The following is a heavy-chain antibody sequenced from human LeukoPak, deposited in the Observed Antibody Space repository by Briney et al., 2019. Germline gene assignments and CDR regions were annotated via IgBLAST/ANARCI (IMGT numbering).Heavy chain of an antibody. J-gene: IGHJ5*02. CDR1: GGSFSDYY. CDR2: INHSGST. CDR3: ARGPPGGQFDP. Sequence: SETLSLTCAVYGGSFSDYYWSWIRQLPGKGLEWIGEINHSGSTNYNPSLKSRVTISVDTSKNQFSLKLSSVTAADTAVYYCARGPPGGQFDPWGQGTLVTVSS. D-gene: IGHD3-10*01. V-gene: IGHV4-34*01.